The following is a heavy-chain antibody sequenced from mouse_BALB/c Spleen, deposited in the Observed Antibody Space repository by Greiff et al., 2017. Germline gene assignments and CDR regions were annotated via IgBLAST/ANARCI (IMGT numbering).Heavy chain of an antibody. J-gene: IGHJ4*01. CDR1: GYTFTSYW. D-gene: IGHD2-4*01. V-gene: IGHV1S127*01. CDR2: IDPSNSET. CDR3: ASMITTGYYYAMDY. Sequence: VQLQQSGPELVRPGASVKMSCKASGYTFTSYWMHWVKQRPGQGLEWIGMIDPSNSETRLNQKFKDKASLNVDKSSNTAYMQLSSLTSEASAVDYWASMITTGYYYAMDYWGQGTSVTVSS.